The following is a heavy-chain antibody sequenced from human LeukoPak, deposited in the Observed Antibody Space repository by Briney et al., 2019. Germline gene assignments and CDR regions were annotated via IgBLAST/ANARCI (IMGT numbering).Heavy chain of an antibody. CDR3: AKGLIIGEWELLVGY. D-gene: IGHD1-26*01. J-gene: IGHJ4*02. CDR2: ISYDGSNK. Sequence: PGGSLRLSCAASGFTFSSYGMHWVRQAPGKGLEWVAVISYDGSNKYYADSVKGRFTISRDNSKNTLYLQMNSLRAEDTAVYYCAKGLIIGEWELLVGYWGQGTLVTVSS. V-gene: IGHV3-30*18. CDR1: GFTFSSYG.